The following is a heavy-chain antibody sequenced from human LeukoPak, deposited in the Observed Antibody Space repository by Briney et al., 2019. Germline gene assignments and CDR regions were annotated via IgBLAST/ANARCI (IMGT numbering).Heavy chain of an antibody. CDR2: IYYSGST. J-gene: IGHJ6*03. Sequence: PSETLSLTCTVSGGSISSYYWSWIRQPPGKGLEWIGYIYYSGSTNYNPSLKSRVTISVDTSKNQFSLKLSSVTAADTAVYYCARSGGSDYYYMDVWGKGTTVTVSS. CDR3: ARSGGSDYYYMDV. CDR1: GGSISSYY. D-gene: IGHD3-16*01. V-gene: IGHV4-59*01.